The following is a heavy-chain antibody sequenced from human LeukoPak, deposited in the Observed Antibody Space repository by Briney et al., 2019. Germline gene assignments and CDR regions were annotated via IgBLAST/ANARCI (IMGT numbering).Heavy chain of an antibody. CDR3: AKDAAPEVDYDSSGYPDY. V-gene: IGHV3-11*01. CDR2: ISSSGSTI. CDR1: GFTFSDYY. Sequence: GGSLRLSCAASGFTFSDYYMSWIRQAPGKGLEWVSYISSSGSTIYYADSVKGRFTISRDNAKNSLYLQMNSLRAEDTAVYYCAKDAAPEVDYDSSGYPDYWGQGTLVTVSS. D-gene: IGHD3-22*01. J-gene: IGHJ4*02.